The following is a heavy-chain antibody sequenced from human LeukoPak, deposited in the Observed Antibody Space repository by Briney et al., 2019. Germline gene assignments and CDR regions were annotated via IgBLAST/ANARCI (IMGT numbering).Heavy chain of an antibody. Sequence: GSLRLSCAASGFTFSSSAMSWVRQVPGKGLEWIGEIYHSGSTNYNPSLKSRVTISVDKSKNQFSLKLSSVTAADTAVYYCAREKDSSSWYEWFGPWGQGTLVTVSS. CDR3: AREKDSSSWYEWFGP. CDR2: IYHSGST. CDR1: GFTFSSSA. J-gene: IGHJ5*02. V-gene: IGHV4-4*02. D-gene: IGHD6-13*01.